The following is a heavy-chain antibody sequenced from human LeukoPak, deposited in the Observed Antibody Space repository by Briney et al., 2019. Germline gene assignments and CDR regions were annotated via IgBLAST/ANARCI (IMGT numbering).Heavy chain of an antibody. CDR3: APTSRYCSAGSCYDFDY. V-gene: IGHV1-2*02. CDR1: GYTFTGHY. D-gene: IGHD2-15*01. Sequence: ASVKVSCKASGYTFTGHYMHWVRQAPGQGLEWMGWINPNSGGTNYAQKFQGRVTMTRDTSISTTYMELSSLRSDDTAVYYCAPTSRYCSAGSCYDFDYWGQGTLVTVSS. J-gene: IGHJ4*02. CDR2: INPNSGGT.